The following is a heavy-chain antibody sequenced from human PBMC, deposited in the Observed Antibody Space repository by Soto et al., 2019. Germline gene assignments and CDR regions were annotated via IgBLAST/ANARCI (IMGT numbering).Heavy chain of an antibody. Sequence: ASVKVSCKASGYTFTSYGISWVRQAPGQGLEWMGWISAYNGNTNYAQKLQGRVTKTTDTSTSTAYMELRSLRSDDTAVYYCARDGPGYCSSTSCYPGYYYGMDVWGQGTTVTVS. V-gene: IGHV1-18*01. CDR3: ARDGPGYCSSTSCYPGYYYGMDV. J-gene: IGHJ6*02. D-gene: IGHD2-2*01. CDR2: ISAYNGNT. CDR1: GYTFTSYG.